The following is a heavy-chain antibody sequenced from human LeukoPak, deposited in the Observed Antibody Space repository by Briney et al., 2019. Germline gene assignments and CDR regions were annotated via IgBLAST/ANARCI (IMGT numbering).Heavy chain of an antibody. CDR2: ISYDGSNK. CDR3: AREPRGMGADY. D-gene: IGHD3-16*01. CDR1: GFTFSSYG. V-gene: IGHV3-30*03. J-gene: IGHJ4*02. Sequence: GGSLRLSCAASGFTFSSYGMHWVRQAPGKGLEWVAVISYDGSNKYYADSVKGRFTISRDNSKNTLYLQMGSLRAEDMAVYYCAREPRGMGADYWGQGTLVTVSS.